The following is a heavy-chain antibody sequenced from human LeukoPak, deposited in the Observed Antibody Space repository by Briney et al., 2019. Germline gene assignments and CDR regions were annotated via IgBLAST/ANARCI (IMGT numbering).Heavy chain of an antibody. J-gene: IGHJ6*02. Sequence: PSETLSLTCTVSGGSINSYYWTWIRQPPGKGLEWIGYIYYSGSTHYNPSLNSRVTISMDTSKNHFSLKLSSVTAADTAIYYCARTSHHFYGSGSNLTPWPANMDVWGQGTKVTVSS. D-gene: IGHD3-10*01. CDR3: ARTSHHFYGSGSNLTPWPANMDV. CDR2: IYYSGST. CDR1: GGSINSYY. V-gene: IGHV4-59*01.